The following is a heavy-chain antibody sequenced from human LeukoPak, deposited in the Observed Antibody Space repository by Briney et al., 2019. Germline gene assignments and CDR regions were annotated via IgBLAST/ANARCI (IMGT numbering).Heavy chain of an antibody. J-gene: IGHJ2*01. CDR3: SIAVLRAGDWYFVL. CDR1: VGSISSDY. D-gene: IGHD3-10*01. V-gene: IGHV4-59*01. CDR2: IYYTGST. Sequence: SETLSLTCADSVGSISSDYWSWIRQPPGKGRGWMGYIYYTGSTNYTPSLKSRVNISVDTSNNQFSLKLSSVTAADTAVYYCSIAVLRAGDWYFVLWGRGTLVTVSS.